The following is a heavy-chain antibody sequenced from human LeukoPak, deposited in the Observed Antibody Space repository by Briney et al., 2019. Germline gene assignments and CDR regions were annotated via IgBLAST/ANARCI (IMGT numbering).Heavy chain of an antibody. V-gene: IGHV3-11*04. D-gene: IGHD3-22*01. CDR2: ISSSGSTI. CDR3: ARDNYDSSTPYYFDY. CDR1: GFTFSDYN. J-gene: IGHJ4*02. Sequence: GGSLRLSCAASGFTFSDYNMRWIRQAPGKGLEWVSSISSSGSTIYYADSMKGRFTISRDNAKNSLYLQMNSLRAEDTAVYYCARDNYDSSTPYYFDYWGQGTLVTVSS.